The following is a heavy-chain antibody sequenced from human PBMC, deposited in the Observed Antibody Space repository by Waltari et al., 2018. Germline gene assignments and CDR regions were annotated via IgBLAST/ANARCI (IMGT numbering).Heavy chain of an antibody. V-gene: IGHV1-69*12. CDR2: IIPIFGTA. D-gene: IGHD4-17*01. CDR3: ARSDYTVTNYYYYGMDV. CDR1: GGTFSSYA. Sequence: QVQLVQSGAEVKKPGSSVKVSCKASGGTFSSYAISWVRQAPGKGLEWMGGIIPIFGTANYAQKFQGRVTITADESTSTAYMELSSLRSEDTAVYYCARSDYTVTNYYYYGMDVWGQGTTVTVSS. J-gene: IGHJ6*02.